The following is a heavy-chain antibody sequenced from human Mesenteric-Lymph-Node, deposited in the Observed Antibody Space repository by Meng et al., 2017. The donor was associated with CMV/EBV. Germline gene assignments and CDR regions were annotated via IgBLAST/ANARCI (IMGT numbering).Heavy chain of an antibody. J-gene: IGHJ4*02. CDR2: IYHSGST. CDR3: ASNIAAAGRDFDY. V-gene: IGHV4-4*02. CDR1: GGSISSSNW. Sequence: SETLSLTCAVSGGSISSSNWWSWVRQPPGKGVEWIGEIYHSGSTNYNPSLKSRVTISVDKSKNQFSLKLSSVTAADTAVYYCASNIAAAGRDFDYWGQGTLVTVSS. D-gene: IGHD6-13*01.